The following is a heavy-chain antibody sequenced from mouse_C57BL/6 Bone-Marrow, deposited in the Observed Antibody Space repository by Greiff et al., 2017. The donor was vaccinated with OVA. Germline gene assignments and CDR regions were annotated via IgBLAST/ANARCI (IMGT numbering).Heavy chain of an antibody. V-gene: IGHV1-36*01. J-gene: IGHJ2*01. CDR1: GFTFTDYY. D-gene: IGHD2-3*01. CDR2: VYPYNGGT. CDR3: ARPCYDGYYWDDFDY. Sequence: VQLQQSGPVLVKPGPSVKISCKASGFTFTDYYMHWVKQSHGKSLEWIGLVYPYNGGTSYNQKFKGKATLTVDTSSSTAYMKLNRLTSEDSAVYYCARPCYDGYYWDDFDYWGQGTTLTVSS.